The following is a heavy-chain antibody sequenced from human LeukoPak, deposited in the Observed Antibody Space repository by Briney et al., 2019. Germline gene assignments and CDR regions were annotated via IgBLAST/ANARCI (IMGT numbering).Heavy chain of an antibody. CDR3: ARGRVDDY. CDR2: IKQDGSEK. CDR1: GFTFSNFW. V-gene: IGHV3-7*03. J-gene: IGHJ4*02. Sequence: GGSLRLSCAASGFTFSNFWMTWVRQAPGKGLEWVANIKQDGSEKYYVDSVKGRFTISRDNAKNSLYLQMNSLRAEDTAVYYRARGRVDDYWGQGTLVTVSS.